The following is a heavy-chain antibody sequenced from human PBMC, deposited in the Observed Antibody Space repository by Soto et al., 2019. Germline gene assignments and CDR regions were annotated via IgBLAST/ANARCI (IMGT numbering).Heavy chain of an antibody. CDR1: GYTFTSFG. Sequence: GASVKVSCKASGYTFTSFGISCVRQAPGQGLEWMGWISAYNGNTNYAQKLQGRVTMTTDTSTSTAYMELRSLRSDDTAVYYCARSNYYDFWSGYYNWFDPWGQGTLVTVSS. V-gene: IGHV1-18*04. D-gene: IGHD3-3*01. CDR3: ARSNYYDFWSGYYNWFDP. J-gene: IGHJ5*02. CDR2: ISAYNGNT.